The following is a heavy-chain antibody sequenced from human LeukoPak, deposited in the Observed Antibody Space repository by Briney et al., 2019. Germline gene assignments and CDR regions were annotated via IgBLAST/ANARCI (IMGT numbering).Heavy chain of an antibody. D-gene: IGHD6-19*01. J-gene: IGHJ3*02. CDR2: IYTSGST. CDR3: ARDPSGGGWYADAFDI. V-gene: IGHV4-61*02. CDR1: GGSISSGSYY. Sequence: PSETLSLTCTVSGGSISSGSYYWRWIRQPAGKGLEWIGRIYTSGSTNYNPSLKSRVTISVDTSKNQFSLKLSSVTAADTAVYYCARDPSGGGWYADAFDIWGQGTMVTVSS.